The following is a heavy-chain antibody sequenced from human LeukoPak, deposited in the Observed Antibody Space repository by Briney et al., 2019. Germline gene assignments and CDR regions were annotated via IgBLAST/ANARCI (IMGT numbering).Heavy chain of an antibody. D-gene: IGHD6-13*01. J-gene: IGHJ6*02. CDR2: ITGSGGNT. CDR1: GFIFSSYS. Sequence: GGSLRLSCAALGFIFSSYSMSWVRQAPGMGLEWVSVITGSGGNTYYADSVKGRFTISKDNSKNTVYLQMSSLRVDDTAVYYCAKAASSSWPSYYYGMDVWGQGTTVTVSS. CDR3: AKAASSSWPSYYYGMDV. V-gene: IGHV3-23*01.